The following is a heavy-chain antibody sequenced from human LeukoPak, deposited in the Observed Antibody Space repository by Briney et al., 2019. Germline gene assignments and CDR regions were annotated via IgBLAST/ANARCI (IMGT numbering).Heavy chain of an antibody. CDR3: ASSIVVVPAAIRRLDY. D-gene: IGHD2-2*01. CDR1: GGTFSSYA. CDR2: IIPIFGTA. V-gene: IGHV1-69*05. Sequence: SVKVSCKASGGTFSSYAISWVRQAPGQGLEWMGGIIPIFGTANYAQKFQGRVTITTDESTSTAYMELSSLRSEDTAVYYCASSIVVVPAAIRRLDYWGQGTLVTVSS. J-gene: IGHJ4*02.